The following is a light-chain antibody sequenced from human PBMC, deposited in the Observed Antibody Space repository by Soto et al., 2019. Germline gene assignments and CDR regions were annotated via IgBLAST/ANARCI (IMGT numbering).Light chain of an antibody. CDR1: QSVFYSSNNLNY. J-gene: IGKJ4*01. CDR2: WAS. CDR3: QQYYTTPLT. Sequence: DIVMTQSPDSLAVSLGDRATINCKSSQSVFYSSNNLNYVAWYQQKPGQPPKLLIYWASARESGVPDRFSGSGSGTEFTLTISSLQAEDVAVYFCQQYYTTPLTFGGGTKVEI. V-gene: IGKV4-1*01.